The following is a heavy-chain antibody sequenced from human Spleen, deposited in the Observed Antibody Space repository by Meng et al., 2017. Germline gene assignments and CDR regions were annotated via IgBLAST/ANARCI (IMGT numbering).Heavy chain of an antibody. Sequence: QVQLQQWGAGLFEPSESLSLTCAVYGGSFSGYYWSWIRQPPGKGLEWIGEINHSGSTNYNPSLKSRVTISVDTSKNQFSLKLSSVTAADTAVYYCARVPMYYYDRTFDYWGQGTLVTVSS. V-gene: IGHV4-34*01. CDR2: INHSGST. D-gene: IGHD3-22*01. CDR3: ARVPMYYYDRTFDY. J-gene: IGHJ4*02. CDR1: GGSFSGYY.